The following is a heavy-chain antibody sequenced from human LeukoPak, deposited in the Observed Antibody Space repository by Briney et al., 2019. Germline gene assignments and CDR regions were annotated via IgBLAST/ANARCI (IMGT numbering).Heavy chain of an antibody. CDR3: ARLGGYGYFDY. CDR1: GGSISSYY. D-gene: IGHD5-12*01. J-gene: IGHJ4*02. CDR2: IYYSGST. Sequence: PSETLSLTCTVSGGSISSYYWSWIRQPPGKGLEWIGYIYYSGSTNYDPSLKSRVTISVDTSKSQFSLKLSSVTAAETAVYYCARLGGYGYFDYWGQGTLVTVSS. V-gene: IGHV4-59*01.